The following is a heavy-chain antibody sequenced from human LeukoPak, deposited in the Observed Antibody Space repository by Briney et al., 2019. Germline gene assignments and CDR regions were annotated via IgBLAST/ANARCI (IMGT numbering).Heavy chain of an antibody. J-gene: IGHJ6*02. Sequence: ASVKVSCKASGYTFTSYGISWVRQAPGQGLEWMGWISAYNGNTNYAQKLQGRVTITADKSTSTAHMELSSLRSEDTAVYYCARSPMIDCSGGSCYGGGGMDVWGQGTTVTVSS. CDR2: ISAYNGNT. CDR1: GYTFTSYG. CDR3: ARSPMIDCSGGSCYGGGGMDV. D-gene: IGHD2-15*01. V-gene: IGHV1-18*01.